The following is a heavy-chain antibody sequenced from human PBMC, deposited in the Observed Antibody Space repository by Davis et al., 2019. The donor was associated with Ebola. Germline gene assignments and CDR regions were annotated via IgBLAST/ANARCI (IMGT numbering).Heavy chain of an antibody. D-gene: IGHD1-14*01. CDR1: GFTFSSYW. V-gene: IGHV3-74*01. CDR2: INSDGSSI. Sequence: PGGSLRLSCAASGFTFSSYWMHWVRQAPGKGLVWVSGINSDGSSIRYADSVKGRFTISRDNAKNTLYLQMNSLRAEDTAVYYCVTSRTHDYWGQGTLVTVSS. J-gene: IGHJ4*02. CDR3: VTSRTHDY.